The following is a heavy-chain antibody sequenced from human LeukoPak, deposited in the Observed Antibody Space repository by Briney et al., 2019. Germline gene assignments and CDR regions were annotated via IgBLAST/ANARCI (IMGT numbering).Heavy chain of an antibody. CDR2: IYTSGST. J-gene: IGHJ5*02. Sequence: SETLSLTCTVSGGSISSGSYYWSWIRQPAGKGLEWIGRIYTSGSTNYNPSLKSRVTISVDTSKNQFSLKLSSVTAADTAVYYCARDRREVAARRVYCWFDPWGQGTLVTVSS. V-gene: IGHV4-61*02. D-gene: IGHD6-6*01. CDR3: ARDRREVAARRVYCWFDP. CDR1: GGSISSGSYY.